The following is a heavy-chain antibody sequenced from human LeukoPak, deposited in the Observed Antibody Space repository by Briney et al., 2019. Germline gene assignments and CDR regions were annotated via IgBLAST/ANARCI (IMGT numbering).Heavy chain of an antibody. CDR1: GFTFSSYA. Sequence: GGSLRLSCAASGFTFSSYAMSWVRQAPGKGLEWVSAISGSGGSTYYADSVKGRFTISRDNSKNTLYLQMNSLRAEDTAVYYCAKTGDIVTTIGYFDYWGQGTLVTVSS. CDR2: ISGSGGST. D-gene: IGHD5-12*01. CDR3: AKTGDIVTTIGYFDY. J-gene: IGHJ4*02. V-gene: IGHV3-23*01.